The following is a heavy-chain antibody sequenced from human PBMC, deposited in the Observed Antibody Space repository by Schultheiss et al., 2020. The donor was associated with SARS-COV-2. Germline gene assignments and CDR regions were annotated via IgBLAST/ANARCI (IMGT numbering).Heavy chain of an antibody. V-gene: IGHV4-59*01. Sequence: SETLSLTCTVSGDSISSYYWSWIRQPPGKGLEWIGYIYNSGITNYNPSLKSRVTISVDTSKNQFSLKLSSVTAADTAVYYCARVAYPYHYMDVWGKGTTVTVSS. J-gene: IGHJ6*03. CDR3: ARVAYPYHYMDV. CDR2: IYNSGIT. CDR1: GDSISSYY.